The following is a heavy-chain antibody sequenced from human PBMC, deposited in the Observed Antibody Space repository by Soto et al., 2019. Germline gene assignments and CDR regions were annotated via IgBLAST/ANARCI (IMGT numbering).Heavy chain of an antibody. D-gene: IGHD5-18*01. J-gene: IGHJ6*02. CDR1: GGTFSSYA. CDR2: IIPIFGTA. CDR3: ARIMVDTAMVTSYYGMDV. V-gene: IGHV1-69*13. Sequence: ASVKVSCKASGGTFSSYAISWVRQAPGQGLEWMGGIIPIFGTANYAQKFQGRVTITADESTSTAYMELSSLRSEDTAVYYCARIMVDTAMVTSYYGMDVWGQGTTVTVSS.